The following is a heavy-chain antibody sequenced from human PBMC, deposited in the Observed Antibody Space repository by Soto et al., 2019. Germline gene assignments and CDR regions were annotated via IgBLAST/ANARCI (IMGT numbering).Heavy chain of an antibody. J-gene: IGHJ5*02. V-gene: IGHV3-33*01. CDR1: GFTFSSYG. CDR2: IWYDGSNK. Sequence: GGSLRLSCAASGFTFSSYGMHWVRQAPGKGLEWVAVIWYDGSNKYYADSMKGRFTISRDNSKNTLYLQMNSLRAEDTAVYYCARGRQPYGVPHKNWFDPWGQGTLVTVSS. D-gene: IGHD2-8*01. CDR3: ARGRQPYGVPHKNWFDP.